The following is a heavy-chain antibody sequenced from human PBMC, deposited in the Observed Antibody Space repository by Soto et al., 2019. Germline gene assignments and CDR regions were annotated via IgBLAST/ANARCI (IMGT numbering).Heavy chain of an antibody. CDR1: GFTVSSNY. Sequence: GGSLRLSCAASGFTVSSNYMSWVRQAPGKGLEWVSVIYSGGSTYYADSVKGRFTISRDNSKNTLYLQMNSLRAEDTAVYYCARDLGQQLGLAAFDIWGQGTTVTVSS. CDR2: IYSGGST. J-gene: IGHJ3*02. V-gene: IGHV3-53*01. D-gene: IGHD6-13*01. CDR3: ARDLGQQLGLAAFDI.